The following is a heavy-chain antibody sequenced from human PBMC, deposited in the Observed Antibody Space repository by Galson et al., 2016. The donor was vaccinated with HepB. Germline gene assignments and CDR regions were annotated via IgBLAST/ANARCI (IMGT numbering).Heavy chain of an antibody. D-gene: IGHD7-27*01. CDR1: GDSVSSNSVV. J-gene: IGHJ4*02. Sequence: CAISGDSVSSNSVVWNWIRQSPSGDLEWLGRTYYRSKWFYDYAESVKSQITIDPDTSKNQFSLQLNSVTPEDTAVYYCARAIAPPGAVRAGYFSYWGQGALVTVSS. CDR3: ARAIAPPGAVRAGYFSY. CDR2: TYYRSKWFY. V-gene: IGHV6-1*01.